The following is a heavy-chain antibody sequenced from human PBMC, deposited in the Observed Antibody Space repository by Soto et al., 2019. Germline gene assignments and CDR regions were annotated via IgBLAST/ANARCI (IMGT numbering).Heavy chain of an antibody. V-gene: IGHV3-30-3*01. CDR3: ARDHRGIAAAGTSNYYYGMDV. CDR1: GFTFSSYA. Sequence: GGSLRLSCAASGFTFSSYAMHWVRQAPGKGLEWVAVISYDGSNKYYADSVKGRFTISGDNSKNTLYLQMNSLRAEDTAVYYCARDHRGIAAAGTSNYYYGMDVWGQGTTVTVSS. J-gene: IGHJ6*02. CDR2: ISYDGSNK. D-gene: IGHD6-13*01.